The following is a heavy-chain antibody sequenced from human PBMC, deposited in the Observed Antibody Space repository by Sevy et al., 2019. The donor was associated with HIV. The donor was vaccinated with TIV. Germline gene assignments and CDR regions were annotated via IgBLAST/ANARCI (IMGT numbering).Heavy chain of an antibody. CDR3: TTDGGATLGY. J-gene: IGHJ4*02. Sequence: GGSLRLSCAASGFTFSNAWMSWVRQAPGKGLEWVGRIKSKTDGGKTDYAAPVKGRFTISKDDSKNTLYLQMNSLKTEDTAVYYCTTDGGATLGYWGQGTLVTVSS. V-gene: IGHV3-15*01. CDR2: IKSKTDGGKT. D-gene: IGHD1-26*01. CDR1: GFTFSNAW.